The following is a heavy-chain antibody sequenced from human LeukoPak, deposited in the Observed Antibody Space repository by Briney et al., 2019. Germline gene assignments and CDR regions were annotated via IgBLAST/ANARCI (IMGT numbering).Heavy chain of an antibody. Sequence: PGGSLRLSCAASGFTFSSYAMSWVRQAPGKGLEWVSAISGSGGSSYYSDSVRGRFTISRDNSKDAPYRQMNSLRAEDTAVYYCATDGSRAVFASDYWGQGTLVTVSS. CDR1: GFTFSSYA. CDR3: ATDGSRAVFASDY. J-gene: IGHJ4*02. D-gene: IGHD6-19*01. CDR2: ISGSGGSS. V-gene: IGHV3-23*01.